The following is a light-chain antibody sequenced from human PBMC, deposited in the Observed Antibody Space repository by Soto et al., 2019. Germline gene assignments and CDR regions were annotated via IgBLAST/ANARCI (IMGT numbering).Light chain of an antibody. Sequence: QSVLTQPVSVSGSPRQSITISCTGASSDVGGYTYVSWYQQHPGKAPKLIIYEANNRPSGVSHRFSGSKSGNTASLTISGLQAEDEADYYCSSYTSSSTLYVFGTGTKVTVL. CDR2: EAN. J-gene: IGLJ1*01. V-gene: IGLV2-14*01. CDR3: SSYTSSSTLYV. CDR1: SSDVGGYTY.